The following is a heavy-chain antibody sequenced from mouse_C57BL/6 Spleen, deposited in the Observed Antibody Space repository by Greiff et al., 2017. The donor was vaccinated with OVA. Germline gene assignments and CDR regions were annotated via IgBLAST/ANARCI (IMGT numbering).Heavy chain of an antibody. D-gene: IGHD2-3*01. V-gene: IGHV1-85*01. Sequence: VHLVESGPELVKPGASVKLSCKASGYTFTSYDINWVKQRPGQGLEWIGWIYPRDGSTNYNGKFKGKATLTADKSSSTAYMQLSSLTSEDSAVYFCARGEMGLLGGYAMDYWGQGTSVTVSS. CDR1: GYTFTSYD. CDR2: IYPRDGST. CDR3: ARGEMGLLGGYAMDY. J-gene: IGHJ4*01.